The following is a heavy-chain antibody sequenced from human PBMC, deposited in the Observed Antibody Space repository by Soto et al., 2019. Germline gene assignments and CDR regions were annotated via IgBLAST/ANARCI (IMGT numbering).Heavy chain of an antibody. D-gene: IGHD1-1*01. V-gene: IGHV4-30-4*01. CDR3: ARDLWVEPELYYYGMDV. CDR1: GDSISSADYY. CDR2: IFYSGTT. Sequence: SETVSLTCTVSGDSISSADYYWSWIRQTPGKGLEWIGHIFYSGTTYYNPSLKSRLTISVDTSKNHFSLRLTSVTAADTAVYYCARDLWVEPELYYYGMDVWGQGTTVTV. J-gene: IGHJ6*02.